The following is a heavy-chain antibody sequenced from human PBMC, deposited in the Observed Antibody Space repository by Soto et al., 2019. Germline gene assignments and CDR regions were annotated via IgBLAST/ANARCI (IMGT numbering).Heavy chain of an antibody. CDR3: ARHEWGKGGTIFGVVIPQIIIDAFDI. J-gene: IGHJ3*02. D-gene: IGHD3-3*01. Sequence: QLQLQESGPGLVKPSETLSLTCTVSGGSISSSVYYWGWIRQPPGKGLEWIGSIYFSGTTYYNPSLKSRVSISLDTSKNQFSLKLTSVDAADTAVYYCARHEWGKGGTIFGVVIPQIIIDAFDIWGQGT. V-gene: IGHV4-39*01. CDR1: GGSISSSVYY. CDR2: IYFSGTT.